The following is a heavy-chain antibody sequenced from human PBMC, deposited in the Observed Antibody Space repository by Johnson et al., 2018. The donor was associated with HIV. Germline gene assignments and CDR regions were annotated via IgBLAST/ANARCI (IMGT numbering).Heavy chain of an antibody. CDR1: GFTFDDYG. CDR3: ARWVWWELQGDAFDI. D-gene: IGHD1-26*01. Sequence: VQLVESGGGVVRPGGSLRLSCAASGFTFDDYGMSWVRQAPGKGLEWVSGISGSGGSTYYADSVKGRFTISRDNSKNTLYLQMNSLRAEDTAVYYCARWVWWELQGDAFDIWGQGTMVTVSS. V-gene: IGHV3-23*04. CDR2: ISGSGGST. J-gene: IGHJ3*02.